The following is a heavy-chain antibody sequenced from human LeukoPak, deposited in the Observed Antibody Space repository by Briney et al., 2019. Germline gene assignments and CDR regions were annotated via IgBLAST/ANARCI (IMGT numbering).Heavy chain of an antibody. Sequence: SETLSLTCAVYGGSFSGYYWSWIRQPPGKGLEWIGEINHSGSTNYNPSLKSRVTISVDTSRNQFSLRLTSVTAADAAMYYCARPGLAYCGGDCYSTEGYYFDYWRQGTLVAVSS. J-gene: IGHJ4*02. CDR2: INHSGST. V-gene: IGHV4-34*01. D-gene: IGHD2-21*01. CDR3: ARPGLAYCGGDCYSTEGYYFDY. CDR1: GGSFSGYY.